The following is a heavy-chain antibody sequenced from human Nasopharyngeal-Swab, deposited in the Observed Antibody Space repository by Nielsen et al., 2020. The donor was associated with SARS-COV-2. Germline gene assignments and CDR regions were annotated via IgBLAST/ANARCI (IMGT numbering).Heavy chain of an antibody. J-gene: IGHJ4*02. V-gene: IGHV1-69*04. CDR3: AREIMITFGGVIVESFAYFDY. Sequence: SVKVSCKASGGTFSSYAISWVRQAPGQGLEWMGRIIPILGIANYAQKFQSRVTITADKSTSTAYMELSSLRSEDTAVYYCAREIMITFGGVIVESFAYFDYWGQGTLVTVSS. CDR2: IIPILGIA. CDR1: GGTFSSYA. D-gene: IGHD3-16*02.